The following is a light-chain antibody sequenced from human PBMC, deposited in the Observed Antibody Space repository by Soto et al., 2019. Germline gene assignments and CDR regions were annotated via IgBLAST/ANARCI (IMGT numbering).Light chain of an antibody. V-gene: IGKV1-27*01. CDR2: AAS. Sequence: DIQMTQSPSSLSASVGDRVIITCRASQGISNYLAWYQQIPGKVPKLLMSAASTLQSGVPSRFSGSGSGTDFTLTISSLQPEDVATYYCQKYTNVPAFGGGTKVEIK. CDR3: QKYTNVPA. CDR1: QGISNY. J-gene: IGKJ4*01.